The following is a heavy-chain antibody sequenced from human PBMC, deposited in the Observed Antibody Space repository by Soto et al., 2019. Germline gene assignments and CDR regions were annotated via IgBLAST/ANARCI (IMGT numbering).Heavy chain of an antibody. V-gene: IGHV3-33*01. CDR2: IWYDGSNK. J-gene: IGHJ5*02. CDR1: VFTFSIYG. D-gene: IGHD5-12*01. CDR3: AREIANSGYDLEYWFDP. Sequence: PWGSLGISCATDVFTFSIYGMHWVRQAPGKGLEWVAVIWYDGSNKDYADSVKGRFTISRDNSKNTLYLQMNSLRAEDTAVYYCAREIANSGYDLEYWFDPWGQGTMVTVSS.